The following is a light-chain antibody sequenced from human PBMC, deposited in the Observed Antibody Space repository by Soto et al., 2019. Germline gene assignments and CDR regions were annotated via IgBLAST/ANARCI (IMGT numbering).Light chain of an antibody. V-gene: IGLV1-40*01. CDR1: GSNVGASYD. Sequence: QSVLTQPPSVSGAPGQTITMSCTGSGSNVGASYDLHWYQGLPGAGPRLLIYGNSNRPSGVPDRFSGSKSGTSASLAITGLQAEDEADYYCQSYDNSLSGVVFGGGTKLTVL. CDR2: GNS. J-gene: IGLJ2*01. CDR3: QSYDNSLSGVV.